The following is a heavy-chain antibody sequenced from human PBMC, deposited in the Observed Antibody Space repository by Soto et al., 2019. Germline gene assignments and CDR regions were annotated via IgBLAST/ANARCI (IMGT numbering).Heavy chain of an antibody. CDR1: GGSSSSISYY. Sequence: PSELLSLTRTVYGGSSSSISYYWGCKRKPPGKGQEWIGSVYYSGRTYYNSSLKSRVNISVDTSENQISLKLRAVTAADTAVYYCARQVVDGTVAGSGGLDYWGQGSPVT. J-gene: IGHJ4*02. D-gene: IGHD3-10*01. V-gene: IGHV4-39*01. CDR3: ARQVVDGTVAGSGGLDY. CDR2: VYYSGRT.